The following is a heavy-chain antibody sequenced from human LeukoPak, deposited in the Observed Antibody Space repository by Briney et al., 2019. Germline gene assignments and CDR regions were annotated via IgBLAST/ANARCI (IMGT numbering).Heavy chain of an antibody. J-gene: IGHJ4*02. CDR3: ARAFSGKYSTPDF. CDR2: IFPRDSDT. Sequence: GESLEISCKTSGYSFTTYWIAWVRQMPGRGLEWMGIIFPRDSDTIYSPSFEGQVTFSVDKSITTAYLEWTGLKASDTAIYYCARAFSGKYSTPDFWGQGTLVTVSS. CDR1: GYSFTTYW. V-gene: IGHV5-51*01. D-gene: IGHD1-26*01.